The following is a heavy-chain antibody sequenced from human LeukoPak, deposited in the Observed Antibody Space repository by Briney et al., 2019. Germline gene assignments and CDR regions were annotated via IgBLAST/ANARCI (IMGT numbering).Heavy chain of an antibody. J-gene: IGHJ6*02. D-gene: IGHD5-18*01. CDR3: ARGSDTAMTYYYYYYGMDV. V-gene: IGHV4-34*01. CDR2: INHSGST. CDR1: GGSFSGYY. Sequence: SETLSLTCAVYGGSFSGYYWSWIRQPPGKGLEWIGEINHSGSTNYNPSLKSRVTISVDTSKNQFSLKLSSVTAADTAVYYCARGSDTAMTYYYYYYGMDVWGQETTVTVSS.